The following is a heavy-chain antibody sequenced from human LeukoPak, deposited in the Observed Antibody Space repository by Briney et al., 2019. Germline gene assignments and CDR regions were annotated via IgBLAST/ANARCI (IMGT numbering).Heavy chain of an antibody. J-gene: IGHJ4*02. V-gene: IGHV3-20*04. CDR2: INWNGGTT. CDR1: GFTFDDYG. CDR3: ARGTLKAAATDFDY. D-gene: IGHD6-13*01. Sequence: GGSLRLSCAASGFTFDDYGMSWVRQAPGKGLEWVSGINWNGGTTGYADSVKGRFTISRDNAKNSLYLQMNSLRAEDTALYYCARGTLKAAATDFDYWGQGTLVTVSS.